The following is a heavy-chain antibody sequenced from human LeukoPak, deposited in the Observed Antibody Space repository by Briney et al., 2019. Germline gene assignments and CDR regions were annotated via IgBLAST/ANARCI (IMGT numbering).Heavy chain of an antibody. D-gene: IGHD6-19*01. CDR1: RLTFRSYT. V-gene: IGHV3-21*06. J-gene: IGHJ4*02. Sequence: PGFSLTVSCSRSRLTFRSYTMTWVRQAPPKGLEWVSSIDGDGTLKYYADSLKGRFTISRDNANNSVYLQMNSLTADDSGLYFCARDYSSGWFGKGAYWGQGTRVLVSS. CDR3: ARDYSSGWFGKGAY. CDR2: IDGDGTLK.